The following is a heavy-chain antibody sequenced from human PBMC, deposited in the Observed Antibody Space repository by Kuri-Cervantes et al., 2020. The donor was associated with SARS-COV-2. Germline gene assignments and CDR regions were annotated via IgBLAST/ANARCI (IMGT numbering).Heavy chain of an antibody. J-gene: IGHJ3*02. Sequence: SLKISCAASGFTFDDYAMHWVRQAPGKGLEWVSGISWNSGSIGYADSVKGRFTISRDNAKNSLYLQMNSLRAEDMALYYCARDLFSSGWYWAPIYGGDAFDIWGQGTMVTVSS. CDR2: ISWNSGSI. V-gene: IGHV3-9*03. CDR1: GFTFDDYA. CDR3: ARDLFSSGWYWAPIYGGDAFDI. D-gene: IGHD6-19*01.